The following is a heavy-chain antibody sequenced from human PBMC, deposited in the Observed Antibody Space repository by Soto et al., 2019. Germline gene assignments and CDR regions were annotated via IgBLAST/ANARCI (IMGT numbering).Heavy chain of an antibody. D-gene: IGHD2-15*01. CDR1: GGSISSGGYY. J-gene: IGHJ4*02. Sequence: PSETLSLTCTVSGGSISSGGYYWSWIRQHPGKGLEWIGYIYYSGSTYYNPSLKSRVTISVDTSKNQFPLKLSSVTAADTAVYYCARAPHCSGGSCYSGYFDYWGQGTLVTVSS. CDR2: IYYSGST. CDR3: ARAPHCSGGSCYSGYFDY. V-gene: IGHV4-31*03.